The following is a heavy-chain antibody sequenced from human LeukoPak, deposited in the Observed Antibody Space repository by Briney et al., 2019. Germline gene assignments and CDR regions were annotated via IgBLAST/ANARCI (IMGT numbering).Heavy chain of an antibody. CDR1: GESISSYY. Sequence: SETLSLTCTVSGESISSYYWSWIRQHPGKGLEWIGYISNSGSTNYNPSLKSRVTISVDTSKSQFSLRLTSVSAADTAVYYCARGRKLAYDRSGHSTCYFDYWGQGTLVTVSS. J-gene: IGHJ4*02. CDR2: ISNSGST. V-gene: IGHV4-59*01. D-gene: IGHD3-22*01. CDR3: ARGRKLAYDRSGHSTCYFDY.